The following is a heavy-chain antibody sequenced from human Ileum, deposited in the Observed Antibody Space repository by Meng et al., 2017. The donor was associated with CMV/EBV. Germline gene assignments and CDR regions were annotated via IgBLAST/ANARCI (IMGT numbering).Heavy chain of an antibody. V-gene: IGHV3-21*01. CDR2: IGGSSRSI. J-gene: IGHJ4*02. CDR3: AREKSESFDY. D-gene: IGHD3-10*01. CDR1: GFTFSSYS. Sequence: EVQLVGAGGGLVKPGGSLRLSCAASGFTFSSYSMNWVRQAPGKGLEWVSSIGGSSRSIYYADSMKGRFTISRDNAKNSLYLQMNSLGAEDTAVYYCAREKSESFDYWGQGTLVTVSS.